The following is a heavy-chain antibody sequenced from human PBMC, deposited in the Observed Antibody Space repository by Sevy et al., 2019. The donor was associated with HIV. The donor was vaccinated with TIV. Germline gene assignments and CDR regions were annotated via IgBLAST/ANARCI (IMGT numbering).Heavy chain of an antibody. CDR1: GYTFTSYG. D-gene: IGHD6-13*01. J-gene: IGHJ6*02. V-gene: IGHV1-18*01. CDR3: ARVSAAAGMYYYYYGMDV. Sequence: ASVKVSCKASGYTFTSYGISWVRQAPGQGLEWMGWISAYNGNTNYAQKLQGRVTMTTDISTSTAYMELRSLRSDDTAVYYCARVSAAAGMYYYYYGMDVWGQGTTVTVSS. CDR2: ISAYNGNT.